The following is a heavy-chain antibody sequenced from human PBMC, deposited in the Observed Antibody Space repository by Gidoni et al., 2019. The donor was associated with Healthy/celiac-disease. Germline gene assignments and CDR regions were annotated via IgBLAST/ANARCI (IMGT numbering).Heavy chain of an antibody. CDR3: ARQGGIAVAADYYYGMDV. CDR2: IYYSGST. CDR1: GGSISSSSYH. V-gene: IGHV4-39*01. D-gene: IGHD6-19*01. J-gene: IGHJ6*02. Sequence: QLQLQESGPGLVKPSETLSLTCTVSGGSISSSSYHWGWIRQPPGKGLEWIGSIYYSGSTYYNPSLKSRVTISVDTSKNQFSLKLSSVTAADTAVYYCARQGGIAVAADYYYGMDVWGQGTTVTVSS.